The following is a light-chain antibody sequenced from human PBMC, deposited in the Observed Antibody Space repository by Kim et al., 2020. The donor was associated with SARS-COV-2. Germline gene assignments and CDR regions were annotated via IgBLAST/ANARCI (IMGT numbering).Light chain of an antibody. V-gene: IGKV1-12*01. CDR2: AAS. Sequence: ASVGDRVTISFRASQALSTWLAWYQQKPGKAPKLLISAASSLQSGVPSRFSGRGSGTDFTLTISNLQPEDFATYYCQEANSFPTIFGQGTRLEIK. CDR1: QALSTW. J-gene: IGKJ5*01. CDR3: QEANSFPTI.